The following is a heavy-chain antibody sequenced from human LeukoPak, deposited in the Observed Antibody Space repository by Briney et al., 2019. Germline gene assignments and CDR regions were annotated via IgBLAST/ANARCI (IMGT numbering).Heavy chain of an antibody. CDR1: GYTFTIYD. CDR2: MNPNSGNT. Sequence: ASVKVSCKASGYTFTIYDINWVRQATGQGLEWMGWMNPNSGNTGYAQKFQGRVTMTRNTSISTAYMELSSLRSEDTAVYYCARGVGYSSSWSASPYWFDPWGQGTLVTVSS. V-gene: IGHV1-8*01. CDR3: ARGVGYSSSWSASPYWFDP. J-gene: IGHJ5*02. D-gene: IGHD6-13*01.